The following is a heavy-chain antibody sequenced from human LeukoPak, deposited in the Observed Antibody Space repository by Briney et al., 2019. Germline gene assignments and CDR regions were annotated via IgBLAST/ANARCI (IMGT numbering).Heavy chain of an antibody. CDR2: IFYSGTT. J-gene: IGHJ4*02. D-gene: IGHD5-18*01. CDR1: GGSISRGGHY. V-gene: IGHV4-30-4*01. Sequence: KASETLSLTCSVSGGSISRGGHYRSWVRQPPGKGLEWIGHIFYSGTTLYNPSLKTRVTISEDTSNNQYSLRLTSLTAADTAVYYCARGRGYGYGIDYWGQGTLVTVSS. CDR3: ARGRGYGYGIDY.